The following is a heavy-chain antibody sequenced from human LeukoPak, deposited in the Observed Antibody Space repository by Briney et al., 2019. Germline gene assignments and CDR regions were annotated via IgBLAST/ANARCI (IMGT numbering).Heavy chain of an antibody. D-gene: IGHD6-13*01. Sequence: ASVKVSCKASGYTFTDYYLHWVRQAPGQGLEWIGWINPNSGGANFALNFQGRVTMTRATSISKAYMELSTLTYDDTAVYYWARGVGSSWFDPWGQGTLVTVSS. CDR1: GYTFTDYY. CDR3: ARGVGSSWFDP. V-gene: IGHV1-2*02. J-gene: IGHJ5*02. CDR2: INPNSGGA.